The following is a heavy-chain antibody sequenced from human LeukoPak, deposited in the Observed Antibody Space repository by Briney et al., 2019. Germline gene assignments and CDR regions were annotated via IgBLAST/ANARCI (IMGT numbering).Heavy chain of an antibody. CDR2: INPNSGGT. CDR1: GYTFTGYY. CDR3: ARLYSSSTIDY. Sequence: ASVKVSCKASGYTFTGYYMHWVRQAPGQGLEWMGWINPNSGGTNYAQKFQGRVTMTRDTSISTAHMELSSLRSEDTAVYYCARLYSSSTIDYWGQGTLVTVSS. J-gene: IGHJ4*02. V-gene: IGHV1-2*02. D-gene: IGHD6-13*01.